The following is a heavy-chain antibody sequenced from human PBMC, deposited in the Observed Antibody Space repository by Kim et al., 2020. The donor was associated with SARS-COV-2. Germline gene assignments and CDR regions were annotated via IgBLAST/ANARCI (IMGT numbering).Heavy chain of an antibody. D-gene: IGHD3-22*01. Sequence: GGSLRLSCAASGFTFSSYGMHWVRQAPGKGLEWVAVISYDGSNKYYADSVKGRFTISRDNSKNTLYLQMNSLRAEDTAVYYCAKDSMTAWPQQIDYWGQGTLVTVSS. J-gene: IGHJ4*02. CDR3: AKDSMTAWPQQIDY. V-gene: IGHV3-30*18. CDR1: GFTFSSYG. CDR2: ISYDGSNK.